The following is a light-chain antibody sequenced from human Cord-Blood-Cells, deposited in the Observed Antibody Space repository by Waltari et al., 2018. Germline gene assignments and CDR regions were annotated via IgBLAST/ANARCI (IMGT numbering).Light chain of an antibody. V-gene: IGLV2-14*01. Sequence: QSALTQPAPVSGSPGQSITLSCPGTRIDVGGYNYVSWYQQHPGKSHKLMIYDVSNRPSGVSNRFSGSKSGNTASLTISGLQAEDEADYYCSSYTSSSTYVFGTGTKVTVL. J-gene: IGLJ1*01. CDR1: RIDVGGYNY. CDR3: SSYTSSSTYV. CDR2: DVS.